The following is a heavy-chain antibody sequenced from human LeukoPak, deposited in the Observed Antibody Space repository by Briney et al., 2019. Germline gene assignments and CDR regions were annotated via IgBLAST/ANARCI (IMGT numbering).Heavy chain of an antibody. CDR1: GYTFTGYY. V-gene: IGHV1-2*02. D-gene: IGHD2-2*02. Sequence: ASVKVSCKASGYTFTGYYMHWVRQAPGQGLEWMGWINPNSGGTNYAQKFQGRVTMTRDTSISTAYMELSRLRSDDTAVYYCARALGYCSSTSCYTRDYWGQGTLVTVSS. CDR2: INPNSGGT. J-gene: IGHJ4*02. CDR3: ARALGYCSSTSCYTRDY.